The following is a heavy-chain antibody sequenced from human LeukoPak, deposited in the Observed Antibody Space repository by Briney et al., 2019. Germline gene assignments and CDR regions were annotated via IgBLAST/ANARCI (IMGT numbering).Heavy chain of an antibody. CDR2: ISSSSSYI. CDR1: GFTFSSYS. D-gene: IGHD4-11*01. J-gene: IGHJ6*02. V-gene: IGHV3-21*01. Sequence: GGSLRLSCAASGFTFSSYSMNWVRQAPGKGLEWVSSISSSSSYIYYADSVKGRFTISRDNAKNSLYLQVNSLRAEDTAVYYCARATTVTTSPYYYYGMDVWGQGTTVTVSS. CDR3: ARATTVTTSPYYYYGMDV.